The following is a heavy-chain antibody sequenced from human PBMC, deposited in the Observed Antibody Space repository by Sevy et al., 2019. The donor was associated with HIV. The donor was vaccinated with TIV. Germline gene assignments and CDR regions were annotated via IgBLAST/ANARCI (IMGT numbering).Heavy chain of an antibody. CDR2: IWYDGSNK. V-gene: IGHV3-33*01. CDR1: GFSLSGYG. D-gene: IGHD6-19*01. CDR3: ARVSIAVAGIGYYFKY. Sequence: GGSLRLSCAASGFSLSGYGMHWVRQAPGKGLEWVAVIWYDGSNKEYAHSVKGRFTISRDNSKNTLYLQMNSLRAEDTAVYYCARVSIAVAGIGYYFKYWGQGTLVTVSS. J-gene: IGHJ4*02.